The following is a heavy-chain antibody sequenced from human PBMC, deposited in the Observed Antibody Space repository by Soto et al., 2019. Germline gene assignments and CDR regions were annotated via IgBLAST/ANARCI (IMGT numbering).Heavy chain of an antibody. D-gene: IGHD6-13*01. CDR1: GYSFTSYW. CDR3: ARDARYSSSWYVSNYYGMDV. CDR2: IYPADSDT. J-gene: IGHJ6*02. Sequence: GESLKIYCKGSGYSFTSYWIGWVRPIPGKGLDGMGIIYPADSDTRYRPSFQGQVTIAADKSLSTAYLQWSSLKASETAMYYCARDARYSSSWYVSNYYGMDVWGQGTTVTVSS. V-gene: IGHV5-51*01.